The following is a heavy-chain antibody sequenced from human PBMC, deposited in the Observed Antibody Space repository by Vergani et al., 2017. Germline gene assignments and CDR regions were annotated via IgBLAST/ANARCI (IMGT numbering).Heavy chain of an antibody. CDR2: ISADNGNT. D-gene: IGHD2-2*01. CDR3: ARDPDIVVVPAAPYYYYYYGMDV. J-gene: IGHJ6*02. V-gene: IGHV1-18*04. Sequence: QVQLVQSGAEVKKPGASVKVSCKASGYTFTSYGISWGRQAPGQGLEWMGWISADNGNTNYAQKLQGRVTMTTDTSTSTAYMELRSLISDDTAVYYCARDPDIVVVPAAPYYYYYYGMDVWGQGTTVTVSS. CDR1: GYTFTSYG.